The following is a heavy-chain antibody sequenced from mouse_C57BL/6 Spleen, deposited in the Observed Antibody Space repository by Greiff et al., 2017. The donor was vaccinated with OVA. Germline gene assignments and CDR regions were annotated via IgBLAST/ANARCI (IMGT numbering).Heavy chain of an antibody. CDR1: GYTFTSYR. CDR2: IDPSDSYT. Sequence: QVQLHQPGAELVMPGASVKLSCKASGYTFTSYRMHWVKQRPGQGLEWIGEIDPSDSYTNYNQKFKGKSTLTVDKSSSTAYMQLSSLTSEDSAVYYCASSQLLRTGYFDVWGTGTTVTVSS. D-gene: IGHD1-1*01. CDR3: ASSQLLRTGYFDV. V-gene: IGHV1-69*01. J-gene: IGHJ1*03.